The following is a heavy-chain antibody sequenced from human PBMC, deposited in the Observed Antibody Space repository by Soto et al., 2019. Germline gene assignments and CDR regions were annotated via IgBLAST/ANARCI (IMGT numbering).Heavy chain of an antibody. V-gene: IGHV1-18*04. CDR2: ISAYNGNT. CDR1: GYTFTSYG. J-gene: IGHJ6*02. CDR3: ARRYSGYDSEGDYYYYYGMDV. D-gene: IGHD5-12*01. Sequence: QVQLVQSGAEVKKPGASVKVSCKASGYTFTSYGISWVRQAPGQGLEWMGWISAYNGNTNYAQKLQGRVTMTTDTSTSTAYMELRSLRSDDTAVYYCARRYSGYDSEGDYYYYYGMDVWGQGTTVTVSS.